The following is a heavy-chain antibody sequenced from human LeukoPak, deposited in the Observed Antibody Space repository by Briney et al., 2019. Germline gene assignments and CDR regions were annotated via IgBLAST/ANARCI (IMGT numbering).Heavy chain of an antibody. J-gene: IGHJ4*02. CDR1: GFPLSSYS. CDR3: ARRGWLVNFDY. Sequence: PGGSLRLSCAASGFPLSSYSINWVRQAPGKGLEWVSYINIDSITVNYADSVKGRFTISRDNSKNTLYLQMNTLRAEDTAIYHCARRGWLVNFDYWGQGTLVTVSS. CDR2: INIDSITV. V-gene: IGHV3-48*01. D-gene: IGHD6-19*01.